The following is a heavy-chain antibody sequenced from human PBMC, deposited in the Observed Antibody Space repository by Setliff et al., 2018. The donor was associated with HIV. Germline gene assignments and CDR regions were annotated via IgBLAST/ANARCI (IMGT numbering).Heavy chain of an antibody. V-gene: IGHV4-4*07. Sequence: LSLTCTVSGGSISSYYWSWIRQPAGKGLEWIGRIYTSGSTNYNPSLKSRVTMSVGTSKNQFSLKLSSVTAADTAVYYCARESSRVPWSPDAFDIWGQGTRVTVSS. CDR2: IYTSGST. CDR3: ARESSRVPWSPDAFDI. J-gene: IGHJ3*02. CDR1: GGSISSYY. D-gene: IGHD2-15*01.